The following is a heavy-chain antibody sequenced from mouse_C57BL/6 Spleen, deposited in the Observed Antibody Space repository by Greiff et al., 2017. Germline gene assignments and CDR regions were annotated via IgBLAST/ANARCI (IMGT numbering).Heavy chain of an antibody. CDR1: GYAFSSYW. D-gene: IGHD1-1*01. J-gene: IGHJ2*01. CDR2: IYPGDGDT. Sequence: VQLVESGAELVKPGASVKISCKASGYAFSSYWMNWVKQRPGKGLEWIGQIYPGDGDTNYNGKFKGKATLTADKSSSTAYMQLSSLTSEDSAVYFCARCGTTVVAKDFDYWGQGTTLTVSS. V-gene: IGHV1-80*01. CDR3: ARCGTTVVAKDFDY.